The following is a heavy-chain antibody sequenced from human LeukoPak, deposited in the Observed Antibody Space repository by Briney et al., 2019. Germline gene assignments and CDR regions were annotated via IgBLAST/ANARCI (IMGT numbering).Heavy chain of an antibody. D-gene: IGHD3-16*02. Sequence: PSETLSLTCTVSGGSISSYYWSWIRQPPGKGLEWIGYIYYSGSTNYNPSLKSRVTISVDTSKNQFSLKLSSVTAADTAVYYCARSHMITFGGVIVRGDDYWGQGTLVTVSS. CDR2: IYYSGST. CDR3: ARSHMITFGGVIVRGDDY. V-gene: IGHV4-59*01. CDR1: GGSISSYY. J-gene: IGHJ4*02.